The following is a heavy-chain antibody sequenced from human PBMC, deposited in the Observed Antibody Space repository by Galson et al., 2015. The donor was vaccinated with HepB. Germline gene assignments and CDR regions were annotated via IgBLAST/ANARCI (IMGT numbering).Heavy chain of an antibody. CDR2: IYPGDSDT. V-gene: IGHV5-51*01. CDR1: GYSFTSYS. J-gene: IGHJ6*03. CDR3: ARGGNGGGHGGLGDYYMDV. D-gene: IGHD3-16*01. Sequence: QSGAEVKEPGESLKISCKGSGYSFTSYSIAWVRQMPGKGLEWMGIIYPGDSDTRYSPSFQGQVTISADKSISTAYLQWTSRKAGDTAMYYCARGGNGGGHGGLGDYYMDVWGKGTTVTVSS.